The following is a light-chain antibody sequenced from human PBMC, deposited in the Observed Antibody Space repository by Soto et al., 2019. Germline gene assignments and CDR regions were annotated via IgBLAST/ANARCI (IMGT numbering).Light chain of an antibody. J-gene: IGKJ5*01. CDR2: GAS. CDR1: QSVADN. Sequence: EVVMTQSPATLSLSPGERVTLSWRSSQSVADNLAWFKQKPGQGPRLLSYGASTRATGIPARFSGSGSETDFTLTVSSLRSEDSAVYYCQQYNYWPITFGQGTRLEIK. CDR3: QQYNYWPIT. V-gene: IGKV3-15*01.